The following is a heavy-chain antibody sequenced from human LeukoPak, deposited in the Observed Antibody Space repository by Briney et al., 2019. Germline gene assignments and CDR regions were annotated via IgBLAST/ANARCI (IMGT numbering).Heavy chain of an antibody. D-gene: IGHD2-15*01. CDR2: ISYDGTNE. Sequence: GGSLRLSCAASGFTFSSNGMHWVRQAPGKGLEWVTAISYDGTNEYFADSVKGRLSISRDNSKNTLYLQMDSLRTEDTAVYYCAKDRGYCSGGSCYDFDYWGQGALVTVSS. CDR1: GFTFSSNG. J-gene: IGHJ4*02. V-gene: IGHV3-30*18. CDR3: AKDRGYCSGGSCYDFDY.